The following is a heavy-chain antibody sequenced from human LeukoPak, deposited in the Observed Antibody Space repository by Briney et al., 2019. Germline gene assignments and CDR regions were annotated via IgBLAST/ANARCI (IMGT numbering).Heavy chain of an antibody. D-gene: IGHD6-6*01. CDR1: GFSVSNNG. Sequence: PGGSLRLSCAASGFSVSNNGIHWVRQAPGKGLEWVAVLWPDGITTRYADSVEGRFTMPRDNSKNTVYVQMNSLRAEDTAVYYCARRDSSRSFDYWGQGTLVTVSS. CDR3: ARRDSSRSFDY. V-gene: IGHV3-33*01. CDR2: LWPDGITT. J-gene: IGHJ4*02.